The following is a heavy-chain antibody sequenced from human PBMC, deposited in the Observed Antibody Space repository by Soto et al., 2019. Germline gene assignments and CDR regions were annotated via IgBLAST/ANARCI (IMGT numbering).Heavy chain of an antibody. CDR3: ARVIKGVEAWFDP. CDR2: ISAYTDTP. CDR1: FYTFTNVG. Sequence: GSVXVSFKSAFYTFTNVGCTGWLRAPGQGLEWMGWISAYTDTPNYAQKLQGSVTMTIDNSTSTAYMDLRSLTSDDTAVYYRARVIKGVEAWFDPWGQGTLVTVSS. V-gene: IGHV1-18*01. J-gene: IGHJ5*02. D-gene: IGHD2-8*01.